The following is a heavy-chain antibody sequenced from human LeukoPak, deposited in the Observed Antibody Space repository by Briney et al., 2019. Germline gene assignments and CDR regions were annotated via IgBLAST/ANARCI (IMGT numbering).Heavy chain of an antibody. Sequence: SETLSLTCAVSGGSISNSSHYWGWIRQPPGKGLEWIGRTYYTGSTYYNPSLKGRVTISVDTSRNQFSLKLTSVTAADTAVYFCARESYGSGSYYLHYWGQGTLVTVSS. CDR1: GGSISNSSHY. J-gene: IGHJ4*02. V-gene: IGHV4-39*07. CDR2: TYYTGST. D-gene: IGHD3-10*01. CDR3: ARESYGSGSYYLHY.